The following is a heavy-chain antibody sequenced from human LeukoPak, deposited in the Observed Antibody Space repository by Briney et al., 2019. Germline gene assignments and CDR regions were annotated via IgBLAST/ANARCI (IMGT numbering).Heavy chain of an antibody. CDR1: GFIFSSYW. V-gene: IGHV3-7*01. CDR3: ARDPIVGDTGGGDY. CDR2: INGDGSIE. J-gene: IGHJ4*02. D-gene: IGHD1-26*01. Sequence: GGSLRLSCAASGFIFSSYWMTWVRQAPGKGLEWVSNINGDGSIENDVHSVRGRFSIFRDNAKDALYLQMNSLRVDDTAIYYCARDPIVGDTGGGDYWGQGTLVTVSS.